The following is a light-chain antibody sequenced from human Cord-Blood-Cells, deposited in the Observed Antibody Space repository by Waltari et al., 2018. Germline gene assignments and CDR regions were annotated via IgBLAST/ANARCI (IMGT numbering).Light chain of an antibody. V-gene: IGLV1-47*01. CDR2: RNN. CDR1: SSNIGSNY. CDR3: AAWDDSLSGYV. J-gene: IGLJ1*01. Sequence: QSVLTQPPSASGTPGQRVTISCSGSSSNIGSNYVYWYQQLPGTAPKLLIYRNNQRPSGVPARFFGSKSGTSASLAISGLRSEDEADYYCAAWDDSLSGYVFGTGTKVTVL.